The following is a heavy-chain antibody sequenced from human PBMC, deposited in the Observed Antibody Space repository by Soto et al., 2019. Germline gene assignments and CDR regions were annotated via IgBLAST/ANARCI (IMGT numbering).Heavy chain of an antibody. CDR2: IIPFFGTT. Sequence: ASVKVSFKASGGTFNNYAISWLRQAPGQGLEWMGGIIPFFGTTNYAQKFQGRVTITADESTSTAYMELNSLRSEDTAVYYCARGQDLKTTVTPFDYWGQGTLVTVSS. J-gene: IGHJ4*02. CDR1: GGTFNNYA. V-gene: IGHV1-69*13. CDR3: ARGQDLKTTVTPFDY. D-gene: IGHD4-4*01.